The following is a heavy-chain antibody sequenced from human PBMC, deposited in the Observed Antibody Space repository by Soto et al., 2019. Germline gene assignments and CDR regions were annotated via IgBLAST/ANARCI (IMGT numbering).Heavy chain of an antibody. V-gene: IGHV4-30-2*01. CDR1: GGSISSSGYS. J-gene: IGHJ5*02. CDR2: IYHSGST. Sequence: SETLSLTCAVSGGSISSSGYSWSWIRQPPGKGLEWIGYIYHSGSTNYNPSLKSRVTISVDTSKNQFSLKLSSVTAADTAVYYCARQGYGLVVTAIGDPPWFAPWGQGTLVTVSS. CDR3: ARQGYGLVVTAIGDPPWFAP. D-gene: IGHD2-21*02.